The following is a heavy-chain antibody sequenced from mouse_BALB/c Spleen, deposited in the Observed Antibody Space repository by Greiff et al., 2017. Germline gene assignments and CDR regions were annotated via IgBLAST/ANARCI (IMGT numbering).Heavy chain of an antibody. Sequence: VQLQESGPGLVAPSQSLSITCTVSGFSLTSYGVHWVRQPPGKGLEWLGVIWAGGSTNYNSALMSRLSISKDNSKSQVFLKMNSLQTDDTAMYYCARDDGNYYYYAMDYWGQGTSVTVSS. D-gene: IGHD2-1*01. CDR3: ARDDGNYYYYAMDY. V-gene: IGHV2-9*02. CDR1: GFSLTSYG. CDR2: IWAGGST. J-gene: IGHJ4*01.